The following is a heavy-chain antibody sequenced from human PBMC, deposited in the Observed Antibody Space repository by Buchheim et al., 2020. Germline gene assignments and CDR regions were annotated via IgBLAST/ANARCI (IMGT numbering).Heavy chain of an antibody. V-gene: IGHV3-30*18. CDR2: ISYDGSDT. D-gene: IGHD3-10*01. CDR1: GFTFRSYG. J-gene: IGHJ4*02. CDR3: GKLSLPPYTYGLDY. Sequence: QVQLADSGGGVVQPGTSLRLSCVVSGFTFRSYGMHWARQSPGKGLEWVAVISYDGSDTYYADSVRGRFTISRDNSKDTLYLQTNSLGVEATAVYFCGKLSLPPYTYGLDYWGQGT.